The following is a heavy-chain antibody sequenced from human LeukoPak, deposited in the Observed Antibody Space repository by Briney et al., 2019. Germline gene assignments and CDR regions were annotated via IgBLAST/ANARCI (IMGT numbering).Heavy chain of an antibody. CDR3: TRSPYSSSWEYYFDY. CDR2: IRSKDYSGTT. Sequence: GGSLRLSCTTSGFTFGDYAMTWARQAPGKGLEWVGFIRSKDYSGTTEYAASVKGRFTISRDDSKSIAYLQMNSLKTEDTAVYFCTRSPYSSSWEYYFDYWGQGTLVTVSS. V-gene: IGHV3-49*04. CDR1: GFTFGDYA. J-gene: IGHJ4*02. D-gene: IGHD6-13*01.